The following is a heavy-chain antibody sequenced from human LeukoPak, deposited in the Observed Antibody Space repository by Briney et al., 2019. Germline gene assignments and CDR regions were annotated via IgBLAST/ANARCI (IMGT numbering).Heavy chain of an antibody. V-gene: IGHV4-31*03. CDR3: ARGNVLLWFGETYAFGY. Sequence: SETLSLTCTVSGGSISSSSYYWGWIHQHPGKGLEWIGYIYYSGSTYYNPSLKSRVTISVDTSKNQFSLKLSSVTAADTAVHYCARGNVLLWFGETYAFGYWGQGTLVTVSS. J-gene: IGHJ4*02. D-gene: IGHD3-10*01. CDR1: GGSISSSSYY. CDR2: IYYSGST.